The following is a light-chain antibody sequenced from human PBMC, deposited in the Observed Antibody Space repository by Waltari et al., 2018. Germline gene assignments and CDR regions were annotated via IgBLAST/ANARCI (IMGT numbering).Light chain of an antibody. CDR3: QQYNTAPLT. CDR2: WTS. CDR1: QTVLNSFNNKNC. Sequence: DIVMTQSPDSLAVSLGERATINCKSSQTVLNSFNNKNCLAWYQTKPGQPHKLLIYWTSTRESGVPDRFSGSGSGTDFTLTISSLQAEDVAVYYCQQYNTAPLTFGGGTKVEIK. J-gene: IGKJ4*01. V-gene: IGKV4-1*01.